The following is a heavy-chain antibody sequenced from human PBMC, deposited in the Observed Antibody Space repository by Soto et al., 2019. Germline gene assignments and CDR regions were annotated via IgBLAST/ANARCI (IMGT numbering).Heavy chain of an antibody. CDR3: ARDFNSIFDDFADMRWNFDP. Sequence: SETLSLTCSVPGGSINNYYWSWVRQSAGKGLEWIGRVFTTGTTDHNPSLKGRVTISVDTSKNQFSLSLRSVTAADTAIYYCARDFNSIFDDFADMRWNFDPWGQGTLVTVSS. CDR2: VFTTGTT. CDR1: GGSINNYY. D-gene: IGHD3-3*02. V-gene: IGHV4-4*07. J-gene: IGHJ5*02.